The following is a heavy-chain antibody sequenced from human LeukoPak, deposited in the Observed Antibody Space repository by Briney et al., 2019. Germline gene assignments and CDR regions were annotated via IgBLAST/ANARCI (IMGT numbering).Heavy chain of an antibody. CDR1: GGSFSGYY. CDR3: ASLFHYYDSSGYYSGSSPTFDY. J-gene: IGHJ4*02. CDR2: INHSGST. Sequence: SETLSLTCAVYGGSFSGYYWSWIRQPPGKGLEWIGEINHSGSTNYNPSLKSRVTISVDTSKNQFSLKLSSVTAADTAVYYCASLFHYYDSSGYYSGSSPTFDYWGQGTLVTVSS. D-gene: IGHD3-22*01. V-gene: IGHV4-34*01.